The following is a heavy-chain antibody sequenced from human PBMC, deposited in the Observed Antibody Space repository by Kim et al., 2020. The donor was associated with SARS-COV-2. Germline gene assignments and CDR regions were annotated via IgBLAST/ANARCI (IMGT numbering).Heavy chain of an antibody. D-gene: IGHD6-6*01. CDR1: GGSISSYY. V-gene: IGHV4-59*01. J-gene: IGHJ5*02. CDR3: ARPIAARDGTWNWFDP. Sequence: SETLSLTCTVSGGSISSYYWSWIRQPPGKGLEWIGYIYYSGSTNYNPSLKSRVTISVDTSKNRFSLKLSSVTAADTAVYYCARPIAARDGTWNWFDPWGQGTLVTVSS. CDR2: IYYSGST.